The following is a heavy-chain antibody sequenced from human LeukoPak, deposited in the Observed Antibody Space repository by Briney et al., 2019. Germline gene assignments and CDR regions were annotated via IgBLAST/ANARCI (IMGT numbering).Heavy chain of an antibody. V-gene: IGHV1-69*04. J-gene: IGHJ4*02. CDR1: GGTFSSYA. CDR3: ARGPTQTYYDFWSGYYCDY. D-gene: IGHD3-3*01. CDR2: IIPILGIA. Sequence: SVKVSCKASGGTFSSYAISWVRQAPGQGLEWMGRIIPILGIANYAQKFQGRVTITTDESTSTAYMELSSLRSEDTAVYYCARGPTQTYYDFWSGYYCDYWGQGTLVTVSS.